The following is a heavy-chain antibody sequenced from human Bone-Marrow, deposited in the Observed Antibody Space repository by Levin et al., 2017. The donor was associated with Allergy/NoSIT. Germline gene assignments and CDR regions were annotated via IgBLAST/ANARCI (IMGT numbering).Heavy chain of an antibody. CDR2: ISGSGGST. V-gene: IGHV3-23*01. Sequence: LSLTCAASGFTFRSYAMSWVRQAPGKGLEWVSAISGSGGSTYYADSVKGRFTISRDNSKNTLYLQMNSLRAEDTAVYYCAKDRPLLTGYYSGPDTFDYWGQGTLVTVSS. CDR3: AKDRPLLTGYYSGPDTFDY. D-gene: IGHD3-9*01. J-gene: IGHJ4*02. CDR1: GFTFRSYA.